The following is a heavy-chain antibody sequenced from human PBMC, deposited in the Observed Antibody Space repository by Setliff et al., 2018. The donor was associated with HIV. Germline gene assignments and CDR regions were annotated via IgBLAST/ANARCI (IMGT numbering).Heavy chain of an antibody. CDR2: IYYSGNT. CDR1: GGSIGTANW. CDR3: AKGTPSCSFCFDS. J-gene: IGHJ4*02. Sequence: PSETLSLTCAVSGGSIGTANWWSWVRQPPGQGLEWIGEIYYSGNTNYNPSLKSRVTMSVDKPKNHLSLKLSSVTAADTALYYCAKGTPSCSFCFDSWGLGTLVTVSS. D-gene: IGHD2-15*01. V-gene: IGHV4-4*02.